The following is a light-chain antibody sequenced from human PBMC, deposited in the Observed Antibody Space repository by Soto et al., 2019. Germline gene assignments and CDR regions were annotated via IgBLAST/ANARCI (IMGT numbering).Light chain of an antibody. Sequence: EIVLTQSPGSLSLSPGQRATLSCRASQSVDTTFFAWYQKKPGQAPRLLIYGASKRATGIPDRFSGSGYGTDFTLILSRREPEDFAVYYCQQYKSSVTFGQGTKVQIK. CDR1: QSVDTTF. J-gene: IGKJ1*01. CDR3: QQYKSSVT. V-gene: IGKV3-20*01. CDR2: GAS.